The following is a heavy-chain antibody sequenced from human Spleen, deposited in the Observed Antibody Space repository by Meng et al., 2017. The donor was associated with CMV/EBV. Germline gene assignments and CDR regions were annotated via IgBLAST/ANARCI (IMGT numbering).Heavy chain of an antibody. J-gene: IGHJ6*02. CDR1: GFPFSTYA. CDR2: ITYDGRNK. Sequence: GESLKISCAAFGFPFSTYAMHWVRQAPGKGLEWVAVITYDGRNKYNADSVKGRFTISRGNSKNTLYLQMNSLRAEDTAVYYWARELFPNYFYNGMDVWGQGTTVTVSS. CDR3: ARELFPNYFYNGMDV. D-gene: IGHD2/OR15-2a*01. V-gene: IGHV3-30*04.